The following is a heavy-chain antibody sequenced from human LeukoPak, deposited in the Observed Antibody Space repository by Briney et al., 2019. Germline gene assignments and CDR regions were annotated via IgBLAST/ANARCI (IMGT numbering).Heavy chain of an antibody. J-gene: IGHJ4*02. V-gene: IGHV4-34*01. CDR1: GGSISGYY. D-gene: IGHD6-6*01. CDR3: ARGRIAARRRLYFDY. Sequence: SETLSLTCTVSGGSISGYYWSWIRQPPGKGLEWIGEINHSGSTNYNPSLKSRVTISVDTSKNQFSLKLSSVTAADTAVYYCARGRIAARRRLYFDYWGQGTLVTVSS. CDR2: INHSGST.